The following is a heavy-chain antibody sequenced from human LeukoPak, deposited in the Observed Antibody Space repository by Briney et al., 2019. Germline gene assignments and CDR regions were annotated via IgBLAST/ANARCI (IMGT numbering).Heavy chain of an antibody. Sequence: ASVKVSCKASGYTFTSYDINWVRQATGQGLEWMGWMNPNSGNTGYAQKFQGRVAMTRNTSISTAYMELSSLRSEDTAVYYCARGGYRSSSRKIDYWGQGTLVTVSS. D-gene: IGHD6-13*01. V-gene: IGHV1-8*01. CDR2: MNPNSGNT. CDR1: GYTFTSYD. J-gene: IGHJ4*02. CDR3: ARGGYRSSSRKIDY.